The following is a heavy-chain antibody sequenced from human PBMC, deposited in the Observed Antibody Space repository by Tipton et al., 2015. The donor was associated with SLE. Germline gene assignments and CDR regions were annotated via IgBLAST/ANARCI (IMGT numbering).Heavy chain of an antibody. CDR1: GFTVSSNY. CDR2: IYSGGST. J-gene: IGHJ6*02. Sequence: QLVQSGGGLVQPGGSLRLSCAASGFTVSSNYMSWVRQAPGKGLEWVSVIYSGGSTYYADSVKGRFTISRDNSKNTLYLQMNSLRAEDTAVYYCARSRDSEYYYYYGMDVWGQGTTVTVSS. D-gene: IGHD1-14*01. V-gene: IGHV3-53*04. CDR3: ARSRDSEYYYYYGMDV.